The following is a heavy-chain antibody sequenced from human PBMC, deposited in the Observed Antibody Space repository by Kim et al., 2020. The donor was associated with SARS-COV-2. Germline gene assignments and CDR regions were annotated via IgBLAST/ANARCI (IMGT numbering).Heavy chain of an antibody. CDR2: IYYSGST. CDR1: GGSISSSSYY. D-gene: IGHD6-6*01. Sequence: SETLSLTCTVSGGSISSSSYYWGWIRQPPGKGLEWIRSIYYSGSTYYNPSLKSRVTISVDTSKNQFSLKLSSVTAADTAVYYCATIEYSSSSADYWGQGTLVTVSS. CDR3: ATIEYSSSSADY. J-gene: IGHJ4*02. V-gene: IGHV4-39*01.